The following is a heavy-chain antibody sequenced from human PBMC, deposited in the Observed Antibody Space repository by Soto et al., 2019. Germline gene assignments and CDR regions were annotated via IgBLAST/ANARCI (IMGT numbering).Heavy chain of an antibody. CDR1: GFTFSSYG. Sequence: PGGSLRLSCAASGFTFSSYGMHWVRQAPGKGLEWVAVIWYDRSNKYYADSVKGRFTISRDNSKNTLYLQMNSLRAEDTAVYYCAREAGSPNYFDYWGQGTLVTVSS. D-gene: IGHD3-10*01. V-gene: IGHV3-33*01. CDR2: IWYDRSNK. CDR3: AREAGSPNYFDY. J-gene: IGHJ4*02.